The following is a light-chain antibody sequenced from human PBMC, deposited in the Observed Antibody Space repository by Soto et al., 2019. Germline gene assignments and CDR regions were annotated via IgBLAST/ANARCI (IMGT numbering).Light chain of an antibody. Sequence: SSELTQPPSVSVSPGQTASITCSGDKLGNKYACWYQQKPGQSPVLAIYQDIKRPSGIPERFSGSNSGNTATLTISGTQAMDEDDYYCQAWDSSTVVFGGGTKLTVL. CDR2: QDI. J-gene: IGLJ2*01. V-gene: IGLV3-1*01. CDR3: QAWDSSTVV. CDR1: KLGNKY.